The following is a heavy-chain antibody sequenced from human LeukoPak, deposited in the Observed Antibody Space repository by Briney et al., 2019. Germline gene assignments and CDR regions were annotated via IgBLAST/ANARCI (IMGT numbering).Heavy chain of an antibody. CDR1: GFTFDDYS. CDR2: ISGNGATT. J-gene: IGHJ3*01. V-gene: IGHV3-43*01. CDR3: AKGVDFYASGSLFSPFYV. D-gene: IGHD3-10*01. Sequence: GGSLRLSCSASGFTFDDYSMHWVRQVPGRGLEWVSLISGNGATTYYADSVKGRFTVFRDNSKNTVDLQMDSLRGDDSALYHCAKGVDFYASGSLFSPFYVWGQGTTVTVSS.